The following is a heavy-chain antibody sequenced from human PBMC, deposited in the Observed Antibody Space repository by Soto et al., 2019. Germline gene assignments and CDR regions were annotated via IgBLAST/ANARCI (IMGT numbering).Heavy chain of an antibody. V-gene: IGHV6-1*01. CDR2: TYYRSKWYN. Sequence: PSQTLSLTCPISGDSVSSNSAAWNWIRQSQSRGLEWLGRTYYRSKWYNDYAVSVKSRITINPDTSKNQLSLQLNSVTPEDTAVYYCARDPPDFHSAFDYWGQGTLVTV. J-gene: IGHJ4*02. CDR3: ARDPPDFHSAFDY. D-gene: IGHD4-4*01. CDR1: GDSVSSNSAA.